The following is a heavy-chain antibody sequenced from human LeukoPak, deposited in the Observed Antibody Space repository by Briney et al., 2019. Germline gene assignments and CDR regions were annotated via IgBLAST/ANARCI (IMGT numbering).Heavy chain of an antibody. V-gene: IGHV4-34*01. CDR2: IDHLGDT. Sequence: PESLSLTPAVYGGSSSRYYWSSIRQSPGQGLGGMAEIDHLGDTDYNPSVKTPVTISVDTSKNQFSLKVRSLSAADTAVYYCARGATISETDYFDFWGQGTLVTVSS. J-gene: IGHJ4*02. CDR3: ARGATISETDYFDF. CDR1: GGSSSRYY. D-gene: IGHD5-24*01.